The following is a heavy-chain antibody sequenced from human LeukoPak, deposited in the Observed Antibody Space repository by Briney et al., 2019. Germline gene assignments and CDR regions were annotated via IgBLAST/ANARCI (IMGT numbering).Heavy chain of an antibody. J-gene: IGHJ4*02. CDR2: INSDGSST. D-gene: IGHD2/OR15-2a*01. Sequence: PGGSLRLSCAASGFTFSSYWMHWVRQAPGKGLVWVSRINSDGSSTSYADSVKGRFTISRDNAKNTLYLQMNSLRAEDTAVYYCARTATQYWGHDYWGQGTLVTVSS. CDR3: ARTATQYWGHDY. CDR1: GFTFSSYW. V-gene: IGHV3-74*01.